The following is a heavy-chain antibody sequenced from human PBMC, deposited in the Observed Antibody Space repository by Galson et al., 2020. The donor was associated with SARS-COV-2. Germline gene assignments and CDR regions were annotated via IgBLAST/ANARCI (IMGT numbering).Heavy chain of an antibody. V-gene: IGHV4-4*02. D-gene: IGHD6-13*01. Sequence: SETLSLTCAVSGGSISSSNWWSWVRQPPGQRLEWIGEIYHSGSTNYNPPLKSRVTLSVDKSKNQFSLKLSSVTAADTAVYYCAREVGIAAADKFDYWGQGTLVTVSS. CDR1: GGSISSSNW. CDR2: IYHSGST. CDR3: AREVGIAAADKFDY. J-gene: IGHJ4*02.